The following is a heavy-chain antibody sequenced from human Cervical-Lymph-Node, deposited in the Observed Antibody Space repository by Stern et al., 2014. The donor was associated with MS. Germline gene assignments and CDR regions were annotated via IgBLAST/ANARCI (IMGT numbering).Heavy chain of an antibody. CDR2: TTYDDTNK. D-gene: IGHD2-15*01. CDR3: AREPFGTAGGSPEEDY. V-gene: IGHV3-30*04. CDR1: GFTFSAYA. Sequence: VQLLESGGGVVQPGNSLRLSCAASGFTFSAYALHLVRQAPGKGLEWVAVTTYDDTNKGYADSVQGRFSISRDNSKNTVYLQMNSLRGEDTAVYYCAREPFGTAGGSPEEDYWGQGTLVTVTS. J-gene: IGHJ4*02.